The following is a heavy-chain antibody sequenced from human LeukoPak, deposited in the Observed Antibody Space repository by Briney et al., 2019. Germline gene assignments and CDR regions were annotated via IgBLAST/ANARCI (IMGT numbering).Heavy chain of an antibody. CDR2: ISAYNGNT. J-gene: IGHJ4*02. D-gene: IGHD3-22*01. CDR1: GYTFTGYY. Sequence: ASVKVSCKASGYTFTGYYMHWVRQAPGQGLEWMGWISAYNGNTNYAQKLQGRVTMTTDTSTSTAYMELRSLRSDDTAVYYCARWWYYYDSSGYYGRSFDYWGQGTLVTVSS. CDR3: ARWWYYYDSSGYYGRSFDY. V-gene: IGHV1-18*04.